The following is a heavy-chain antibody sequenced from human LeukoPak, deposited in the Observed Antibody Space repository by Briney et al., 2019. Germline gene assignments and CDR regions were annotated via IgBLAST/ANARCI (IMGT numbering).Heavy chain of an antibody. Sequence: GGSLRLSCAASGFTFRNFWMSWVRQAPGRGLEWVANIHPEGNEKYHVESVKGRFTISRDNAKSSLFLQINGLRAEDTAVYYCARGDAFSGDHWGQGTLVTVSS. J-gene: IGHJ4*02. CDR1: GFTFRNFW. V-gene: IGHV3-7*04. CDR3: ARGDAFSGDH. CDR2: IHPEGNEK.